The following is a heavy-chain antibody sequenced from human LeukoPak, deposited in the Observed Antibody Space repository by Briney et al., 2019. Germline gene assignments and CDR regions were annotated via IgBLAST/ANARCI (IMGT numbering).Heavy chain of an antibody. Sequence: SETLSLTCTVSGDSISSYYWGWIRQPPGKGLEWIGYIYHSGSTNYNPSLKSRVTMSEDTSKSQFSLNLNSVTAADTAVYYCARGGVNWFDPWGQGTLATVSS. CDR2: IYHSGST. J-gene: IGHJ5*02. V-gene: IGHV4-59*01. CDR3: ARGGVNWFDP. CDR1: GDSISSYY.